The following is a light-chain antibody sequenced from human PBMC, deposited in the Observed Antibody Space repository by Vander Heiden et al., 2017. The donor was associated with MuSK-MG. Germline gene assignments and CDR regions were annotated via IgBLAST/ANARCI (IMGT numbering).Light chain of an antibody. CDR1: KIGGKG. CDR2: DES. CDR3: QVWDSSSDHAV. Sequence: SYVLTQAPSVAVAPGQTARIPCGGTKIGGKGVHWSQQRPGQAPVLVVHDESARPSGIPERFSGSNSATTATLTISGVEAGDEADYYCQVWDSSSDHAVFGGGTKLTVL. J-gene: IGLJ2*01. V-gene: IGLV3-21*02.